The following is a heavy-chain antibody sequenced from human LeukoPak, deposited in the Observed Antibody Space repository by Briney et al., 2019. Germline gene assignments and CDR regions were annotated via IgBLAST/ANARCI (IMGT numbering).Heavy chain of an antibody. CDR1: GYTFTSYG. CDR2: ISAYNGNT. V-gene: IGHV1-18*01. CDR3: ARAPYDYVWGSYRYTDNDAFDI. D-gene: IGHD3-16*02. Sequence: ASVKVSCKASGYTFTSYGISWVRQAPGQGLEWMGWISAYNGNTNYAQKLQGRVTMTTDTSTSTAYMELRSLRSDDTAVYYCARAPYDYVWGSYRYTDNDAFDIWGQGTMVTVSS. J-gene: IGHJ3*02.